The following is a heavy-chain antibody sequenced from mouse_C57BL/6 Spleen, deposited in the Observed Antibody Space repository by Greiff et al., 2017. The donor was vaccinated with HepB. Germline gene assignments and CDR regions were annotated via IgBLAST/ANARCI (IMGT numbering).Heavy chain of an antibody. J-gene: IGHJ3*01. CDR3: ARGGDYDVAGCAY. D-gene: IGHD2-3*01. CDR1: GYTFTSYW. CDR2: IDPSDSYT. V-gene: IGHV1-69*01. Sequence: QVQLQQPGAELVMPGASVKLSCKASGYTFTSYWMHWVKQRPGQGLEWIGEIDPSDSYTNYNQKFKGKSTLTVDTSSSTAYMQLSSLTSEDSAVYYCARGGDYDVAGCAYGRQGTRVTVSA.